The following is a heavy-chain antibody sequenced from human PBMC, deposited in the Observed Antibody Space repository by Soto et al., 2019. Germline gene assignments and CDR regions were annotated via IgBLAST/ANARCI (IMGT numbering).Heavy chain of an antibody. CDR2: ISSSGSTI. V-gene: IGHV3-11*01. CDR1: GFTFSDYY. CDR3: ARDDPRGAAAGTAADAFDI. J-gene: IGHJ3*02. D-gene: IGHD6-13*01. Sequence: GGSLRLSCAASGFTFSDYYMSWIRQAPGKGLEWVSYISSSGSTIYYADSVKGRFTISRDNAKNSLYLQMNSLRAEDTAVYYCARDDPRGAAAGTAADAFDIWGQGTMVTVSS.